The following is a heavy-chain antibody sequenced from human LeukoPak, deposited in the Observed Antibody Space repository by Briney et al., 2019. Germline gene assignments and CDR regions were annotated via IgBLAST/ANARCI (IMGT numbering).Heavy chain of an antibody. CDR2: IYYGGST. CDR1: GGSISSGAYY. J-gene: IGHJ3*02. V-gene: IGHV4-31*03. D-gene: IGHD3-22*01. CDR3: ARDQGYYDSSGYDAFDI. Sequence: TPSLTCSVSGGSISSGAYYWSWIRQHPGKGLEWIGYIYYGGSTYYNPSLKSRVTILEDPSKNQFSLKLSSVTAADTAVYYCARDQGYYDSSGYDAFDIWGQGTMVTVSS.